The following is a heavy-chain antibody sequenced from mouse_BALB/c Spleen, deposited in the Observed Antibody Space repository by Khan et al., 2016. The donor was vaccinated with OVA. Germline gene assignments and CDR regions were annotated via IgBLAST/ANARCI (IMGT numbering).Heavy chain of an antibody. CDR2: INTYTGEP. J-gene: IGHJ1*01. D-gene: IGHD2-14*01. CDR3: ARTYYSYDRYFDV. V-gene: IGHV9-1*02. CDR1: GYTFTNYG. Sequence: QIQLVQSGPELKKPGETVKISCKASGYTFTNYGMNWVKQAPGKGLKWMGWINTYTGEPTYADDFKGRFAFSLETSASTAYLQISNLKNEEMATFFCARTYYSYDRYFDVWGAGTTVTVSS.